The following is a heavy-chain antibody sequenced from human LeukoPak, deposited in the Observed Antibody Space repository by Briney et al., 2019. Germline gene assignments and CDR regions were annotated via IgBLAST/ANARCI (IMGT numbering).Heavy chain of an antibody. V-gene: IGHV1-24*01. D-gene: IGHD6-13*01. Sequence: GATVKVSCKVSGYTFTELSMHWVRQAPGKGLEWMGGFDPEDGETIYAQKFQGRVTMTEDTSTDTAYMELSSLRSEDTAVYYCAGRIAAGWFDPWGQGTLVTVSS. J-gene: IGHJ5*02. CDR3: AGRIAAGWFDP. CDR2: FDPEDGET. CDR1: GYTFTELS.